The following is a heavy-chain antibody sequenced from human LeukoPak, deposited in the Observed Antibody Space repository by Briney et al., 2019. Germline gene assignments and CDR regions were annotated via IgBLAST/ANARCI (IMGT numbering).Heavy chain of an antibody. V-gene: IGHV3-23*01. Sequence: GGSLRLSCGASGFTFTSYAMTWVRQAPGKGLEWVSTISYSGGTTYYADSVKGRFIISRDNSKNTLYLQMNSLRAEDTAVYYCAKVIGSGSYLGGFDYWGQGTLVTVSS. D-gene: IGHD1-26*01. J-gene: IGHJ4*02. CDR2: ISYSGGTT. CDR3: AKVIGSGSYLGGFDY. CDR1: GFTFTSYA.